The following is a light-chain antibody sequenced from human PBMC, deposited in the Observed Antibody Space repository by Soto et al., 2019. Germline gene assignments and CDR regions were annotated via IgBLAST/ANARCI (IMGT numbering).Light chain of an antibody. CDR2: GPS. J-gene: IGKJ1*01. Sequence: DVVMTQSTLFLPVTLGQPASVSCSSSQSLVYSDGHTYLNWYQQKPGQAPRLLIYGPSTRATGIPARFSGSGSGAEFTLIINSLQSEDFAVYYCQHYKNWPPPWTFGQGTKVDI. V-gene: IGKV2-30*01. CDR1: QSLVYSDGHTY. CDR3: QHYKNWPPPWT.